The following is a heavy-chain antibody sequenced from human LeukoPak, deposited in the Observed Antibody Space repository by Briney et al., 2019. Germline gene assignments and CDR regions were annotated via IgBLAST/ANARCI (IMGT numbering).Heavy chain of an antibody. J-gene: IGHJ5*02. CDR1: GGSISISSYY. CDR3: ARVRAAAAGNRNWFDP. D-gene: IGHD6-13*01. CDR2: IYYSGST. V-gene: IGHV4-39*01. Sequence: SETLSLTCTVSGGSISISSYYWGWIRQPPGKGLEWIGSIYYSGSTYYNPSLKSRVTISVDTSKNQFSLKLSSVTAADTAVYYCARVRAAAAGNRNWFDPWGQGTLVTVSS.